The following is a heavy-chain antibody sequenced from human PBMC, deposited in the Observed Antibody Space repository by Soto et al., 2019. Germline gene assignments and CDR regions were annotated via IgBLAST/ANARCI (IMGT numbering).Heavy chain of an antibody. CDR1: GFTFSSYG. J-gene: IGHJ6*02. V-gene: IGHV3-33*01. CDR2: IWYDGSNK. Sequence: QVQLVESGGGVVQPGRSLRLSCAASGFTFSSYGMHWVRQAPGKGLEWVAVIWYDGSNKYYTDSAKGRFTISRDNSKNTLYLQMNSLRAEDTAVYYCARGRYDFWSEYQPYYHYGMDVWGQGTTVTVSS. D-gene: IGHD3-3*01. CDR3: ARGRYDFWSEYQPYYHYGMDV.